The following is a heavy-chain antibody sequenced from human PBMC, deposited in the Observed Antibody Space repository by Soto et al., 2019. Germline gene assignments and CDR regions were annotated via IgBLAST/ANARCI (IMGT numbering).Heavy chain of an antibody. Sequence: GGSLRLSCAASGFTVSSTYMSWVRQAPGKGLEWVSVIYSGGSTYYADSVKGRFTISRDNSKNTLYLQMNSLRAEDTAVYYCASVVVPAAIHYGMDVWGQGTTVTVSS. CDR3: ASVVVPAAIHYGMDV. J-gene: IGHJ6*02. V-gene: IGHV3-53*01. CDR2: IYSGGST. CDR1: GFTVSSTY. D-gene: IGHD2-2*02.